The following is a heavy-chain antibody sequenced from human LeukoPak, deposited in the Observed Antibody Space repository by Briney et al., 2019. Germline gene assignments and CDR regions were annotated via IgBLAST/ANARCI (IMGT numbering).Heavy chain of an antibody. CDR1: GFTFSSYW. CDR2: INTDGSSA. V-gene: IGHV3-74*01. CDR3: ARDLKRRVYYDSSGSDDAFDI. J-gene: IGHJ3*02. Sequence: GGSLRLSCAASGFTFSSYWMYWVRQAPGKGLMWVSRINTDGSSAAYADSVKGRFTISRDNAKNTLYLQMSGLRAEDTAVYYCARDLKRRVYYDSSGSDDAFDIWGQGTMVTVSS. D-gene: IGHD3-22*01.